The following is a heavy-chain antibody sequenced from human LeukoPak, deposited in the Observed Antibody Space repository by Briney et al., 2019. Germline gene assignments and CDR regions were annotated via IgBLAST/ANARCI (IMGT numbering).Heavy chain of an antibody. CDR3: AKDKIVGDGRWDFDH. CDR1: GFTFSSYA. J-gene: IGHJ5*02. V-gene: IGHV3-23*01. Sequence: PGGSLRLSCEGSGFTFSSYAMTWVRQAPGKGLEWVSGIVGSSGNTYYADSVKGRFTISRDISKSTLYLQMNSLRVDDTAQYYCAKDKIVGDGRWDFDHWGRGTLVTVSS. D-gene: IGHD1-26*01. CDR2: IVGSSGNT.